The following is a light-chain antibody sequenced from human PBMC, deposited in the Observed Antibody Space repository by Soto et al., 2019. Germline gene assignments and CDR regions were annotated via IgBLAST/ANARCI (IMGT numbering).Light chain of an antibody. CDR2: DSS. Sequence: DIQMTQSPSSLSASVGDRVTIICQESQDITNYLNWYQQKPGKAPKLLIHDSSNLETGVPSRFSESGSGTYFSFTISSLQPEDIATYYCQQYDTLPLTFGQGTRLEIK. V-gene: IGKV1-33*01. J-gene: IGKJ5*01. CDR3: QQYDTLPLT. CDR1: QDITNY.